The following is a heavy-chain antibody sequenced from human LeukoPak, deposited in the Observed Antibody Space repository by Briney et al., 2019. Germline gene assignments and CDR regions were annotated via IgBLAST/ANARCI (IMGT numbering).Heavy chain of an antibody. CDR1: GDSVSSNSVT. Sequence: SQTLSLTCAISGDSVSSNSVTWNWIRQFPSRGLEWLGRTYYRSTWYNDYAVSVRGRITVNPDTSKNQLSLHLNSVTPEDTAVYYCARRLTQYDCFDPWGQGILVTVPS. CDR2: TYYRSTWYN. CDR3: ARRLTQYDCFDP. J-gene: IGHJ5*02. V-gene: IGHV6-1*01. D-gene: IGHD2-2*01.